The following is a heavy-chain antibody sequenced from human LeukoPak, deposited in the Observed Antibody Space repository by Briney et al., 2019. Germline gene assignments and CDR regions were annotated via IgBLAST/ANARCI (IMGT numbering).Heavy chain of an antibody. CDR2: INPNSGGT. J-gene: IGHJ4*02. Sequence: ASVKVSCKASGNTFTGVSIDCVRQSPGQGLDWMGWINPNSGGTNYAQKFQGRVTMTRDTSISTAYMELSRLRSDDTAVYYCARGVATIDYWGQGTLVTVSS. D-gene: IGHD5-12*01. CDR3: ARGVATIDY. V-gene: IGHV1-2*02. CDR1: GNTFTGVS.